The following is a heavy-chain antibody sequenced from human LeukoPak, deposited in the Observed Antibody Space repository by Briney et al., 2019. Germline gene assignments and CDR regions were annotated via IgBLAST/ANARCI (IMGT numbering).Heavy chain of an antibody. D-gene: IGHD4-17*01. CDR2: ISTSSRTI. V-gene: IGHV3-48*01. CDR3: ARDPYDYGDEGAFDI. CDR1: GFTFSSYS. Sequence: GGSLRLSCAASGFTFSSYSMNWVRQAPGKGLEWVSYISTSSRTIYSADSVKGRFTISRDNAKNSLYLQMNSLRADDTAVYYCARDPYDYGDEGAFDIWGQGTMVTVSS. J-gene: IGHJ3*02.